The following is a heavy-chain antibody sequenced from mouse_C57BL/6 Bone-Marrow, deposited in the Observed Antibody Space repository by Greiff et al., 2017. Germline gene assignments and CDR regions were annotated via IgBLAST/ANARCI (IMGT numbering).Heavy chain of an antibody. J-gene: IGHJ3*01. Sequence: VQVVESGAELARPGASVKLSCKASGYTFTSYGISWVKQRTGQGLEWIGEIYPRSGNTYYNEKFKGKATLTADKSSSTAYMELRSLTSEDSAVYFCARGTTVVAPFAYWGQGTLVTVSA. V-gene: IGHV1-81*01. CDR1: GYTFTSYG. CDR3: ARGTTVVAPFAY. D-gene: IGHD1-1*01. CDR2: IYPRSGNT.